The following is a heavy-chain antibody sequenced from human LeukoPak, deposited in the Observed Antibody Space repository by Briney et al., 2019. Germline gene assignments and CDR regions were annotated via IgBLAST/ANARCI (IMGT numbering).Heavy chain of an antibody. CDR1: GYTFTTYY. V-gene: IGHV1-46*03. D-gene: IGHD3-10*01. J-gene: IGHJ4*02. Sequence: ASVKVSCKASGYTFTTYYRRWVRQAPGQGLEWMGFINPSGGSTSYAQKFQGRVTMTRDTSTSTVYMELSSLRSEDTAVYYCARNVGSGLDYWGQGTLVIVSS. CDR2: INPSGGST. CDR3: ARNVGSGLDY.